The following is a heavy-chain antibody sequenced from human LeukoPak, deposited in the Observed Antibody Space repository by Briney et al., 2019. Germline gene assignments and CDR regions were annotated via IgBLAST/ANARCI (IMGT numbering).Heavy chain of an antibody. V-gene: IGHV3-49*04. J-gene: IGHJ6*02. CDR3: TRDQGDSGYDYTPYYYGMDV. D-gene: IGHD5-12*01. Sequence: PGGSLRLSCTASGFTFGDYAMSWVRQAPGKGLEGVGFIRSKAYGGTTEYAASVKGRFTISRDDSKSIAYLQMNSLKTEDTAVYYCTRDQGDSGYDYTPYYYGMDVWGQGTTVTVSS. CDR1: GFTFGDYA. CDR2: IRSKAYGGTT.